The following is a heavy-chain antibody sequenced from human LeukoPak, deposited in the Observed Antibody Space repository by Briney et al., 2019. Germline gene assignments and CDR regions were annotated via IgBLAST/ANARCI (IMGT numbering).Heavy chain of an antibody. CDR3: ARTKYGGALFRQEYYFDY. CDR1: GFTFSSYG. J-gene: IGHJ4*02. CDR2: ISYHGSNK. D-gene: IGHD3-16*01. V-gene: IGHV3-30*03. Sequence: GRSLRLSCAASGFTFSSYGMHWVRQAPGKGLEWVAVISYHGSNKYYADSVKGRFTISRDNSKNTLYLQMNSLRAEDTAVYYCARTKYGGALFRQEYYFDYWGQGTLVTVSS.